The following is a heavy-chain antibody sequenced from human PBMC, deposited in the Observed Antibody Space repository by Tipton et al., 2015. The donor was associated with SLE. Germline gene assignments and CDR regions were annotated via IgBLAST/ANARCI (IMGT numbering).Heavy chain of an antibody. V-gene: IGHV3-74*01. CDR1: GFTFSSYW. Sequence: LSLTCTASGFTFSSYWMHWVRQPPGKGLVWVSEIDPNGSPTNYADSVKDRFTISRDNAKNTLFLEMNSLRVDDTAVYYCASLSAPSDYWGQGTLVTVSS. CDR3: ASLSAPSDY. CDR2: IDPNGSPT. J-gene: IGHJ4*02.